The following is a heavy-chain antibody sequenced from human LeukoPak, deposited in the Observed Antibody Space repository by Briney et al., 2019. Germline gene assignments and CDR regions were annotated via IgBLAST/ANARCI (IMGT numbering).Heavy chain of an antibody. D-gene: IGHD2-15*01. Sequence: PSETLSLTCTVSGDSMNNYFWTWIRQPPGKGLESIGYMYYSETANYNPSLRGRVTISMDTSKNQFSLSLTAVTAADAAVYYCARFPGGAAYRHYYYMDVCGKGTTVTVSS. CDR2: MYYSETA. CDR3: ARFPGGAAYRHYYYMDV. CDR1: GDSMNNYF. V-gene: IGHV4-59*01. J-gene: IGHJ6*03.